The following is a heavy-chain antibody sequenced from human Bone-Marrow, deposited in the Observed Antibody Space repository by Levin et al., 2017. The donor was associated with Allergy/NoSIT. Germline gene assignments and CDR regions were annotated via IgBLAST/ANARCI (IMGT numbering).Heavy chain of an antibody. D-gene: IGHD5-18*01. CDR2: VSGNGVSI. J-gene: IGHJ4*02. V-gene: IGHV3-23*01. CDR3: AKDLRQGYSSGSYYFDY. CDR1: GFILSSYT. Sequence: GESLKISCAASGFILSSYTMSWVRQAPGKGLEWVSGVSGNGVSIYYAGSVKGRFTISRDNPKNTLYLQMNGLRAEDTAVYYCAKDLRQGYSSGSYYFDYWGQGTLVTVSS.